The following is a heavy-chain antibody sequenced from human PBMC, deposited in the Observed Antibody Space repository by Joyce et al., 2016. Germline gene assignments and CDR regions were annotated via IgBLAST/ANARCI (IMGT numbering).Heavy chain of an antibody. Sequence: QVQLQEWGAGLLKPSETLSLPCAVYGGSLGGYYWSWIRQAPGMGLEWIGEVNDRGRTNYNPSLRSRATTSMDTSKNQFSLRLTTVTAADTAVYFCARARRGIILARGEMGEYLQHWGRGTVVIVSS. CDR2: VNDRGRT. CDR3: ARARRGIILARGEMGEYLQH. CDR1: GGSLGGYY. D-gene: IGHD3-10*01. V-gene: IGHV4-34*01. J-gene: IGHJ1*01.